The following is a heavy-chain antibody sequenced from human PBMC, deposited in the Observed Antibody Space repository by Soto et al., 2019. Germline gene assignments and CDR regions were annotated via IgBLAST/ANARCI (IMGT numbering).Heavy chain of an antibody. CDR2: INPSGGST. J-gene: IGHJ6*02. CDR3: ARDKQGIAVAGRYYYYYGMDV. CDR1: GYTFTSYY. D-gene: IGHD6-19*01. V-gene: IGHV1-46*01. Sequence: ASVKVSCKASGYTFTSYYMHWVRQAPGQGLEWMGIINPSGGSTSYAQKFQGRVTMTRDTSTSTVYMELSSLRSEDAAVYYCARDKQGIAVAGRYYYYYGMDVWGQATTVTVSS.